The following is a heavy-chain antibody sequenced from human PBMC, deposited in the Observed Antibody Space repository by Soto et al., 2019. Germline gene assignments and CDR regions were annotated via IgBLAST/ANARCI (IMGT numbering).Heavy chain of an antibody. CDR3: VRVPGP. V-gene: IGHV4-30-2*01. J-gene: IGHJ5*02. Sequence: SETLPLTCVVSGGSISSGGYSWSWIRQPPGKGLEWIGYIYHSGSTYYNPSLKSRVTISVDRSKNQFSLKLSSVTAADTAVYYCVRVPGPWGQGTLVTVSS. CDR2: IYHSGST. CDR1: GGSISSGGYS.